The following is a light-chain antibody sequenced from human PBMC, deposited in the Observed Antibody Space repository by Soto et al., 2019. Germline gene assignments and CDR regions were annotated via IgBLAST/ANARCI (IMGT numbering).Light chain of an antibody. CDR1: SSNIGVNT. CDR3: AAWDDSLNGYV. CDR2: NNN. J-gene: IGLJ1*01. Sequence: QSVLTQPPSASETPGQRGPISCSGNSSNIGVNTVDWFQQLPGTAPKLLIYNNNQRPSGVPDRFSGSKSGTSASLAISGLQSEDESDYYCAAWDDSLNGYVFGTGTKVTVL. V-gene: IGLV1-44*01.